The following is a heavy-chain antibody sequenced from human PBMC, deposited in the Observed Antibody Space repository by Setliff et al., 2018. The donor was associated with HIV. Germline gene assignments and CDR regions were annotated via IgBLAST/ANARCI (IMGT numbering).Heavy chain of an antibody. CDR1: GGIFNTYG. D-gene: IGHD3-22*01. CDR2: ISTYSDET. Sequence: ASVKVSCKASGGIFNTYGMNWVRQAPGQGLEWMGWISTYSDETSSSQNLQGRLTMTTDTSTGTAYMELRSLRSDDTAVYYCAKDLKPDYYYESSGILDSWGQGTLVTVSS. CDR3: AKDLKPDYYYESSGILDS. V-gene: IGHV1-18*01. J-gene: IGHJ4*02.